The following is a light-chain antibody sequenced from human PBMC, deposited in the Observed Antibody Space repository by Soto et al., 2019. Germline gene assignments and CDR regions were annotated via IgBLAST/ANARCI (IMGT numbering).Light chain of an antibody. V-gene: IGLV2-23*02. J-gene: IGLJ1*01. CDR3: CSYAGSSTFV. Sequence: QSVLTQPASVSGSPGQSITISCTGTSSDVGSYNLVSWYQQHPGKAPKLMIYEVSKRPSGVSNRLSGSKSGNTASLTTSGLQAEDEADYYCCSYAGSSTFVFGTGTKATVL. CDR1: SSDVGSYNL. CDR2: EVS.